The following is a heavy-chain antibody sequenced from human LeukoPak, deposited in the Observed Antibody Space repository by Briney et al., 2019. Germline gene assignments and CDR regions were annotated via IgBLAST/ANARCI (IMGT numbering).Heavy chain of an antibody. CDR3: ARRPGRAFDT. CDR1: GYSFTSYW. CDR2: IYPSDSDT. Sequence: GESLKISCKGSGYSFTSYWIAWVRQMPGKGLEWMGIIYPSDSDTRYSPSFQGQVTMSADKSISTAYLQWSSLKASDTAIYYCARRPGRAFDTWGQGTTVTVSS. J-gene: IGHJ3*02. D-gene: IGHD1-14*01. V-gene: IGHV5-51*01.